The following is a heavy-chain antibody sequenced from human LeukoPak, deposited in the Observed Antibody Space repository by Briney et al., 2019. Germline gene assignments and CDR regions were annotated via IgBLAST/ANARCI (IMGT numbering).Heavy chain of an antibody. CDR3: ARDARSHCGTDACYGPYFDY. Sequence: GGPLRLSCTASGFTFSTSGRNWVGQTQGKGLGGISYIRGSSTTIYYADSVKGRFTISRDNGRNSLYLQMNDVRAEDTGVYFCARDARSHCGTDACYGPYFDYWGQGSLVTVSS. J-gene: IGHJ4*02. D-gene: IGHD2-2*01. V-gene: IGHV3-48*01. CDR2: IRGSSTTI. CDR1: GFTFSTSG.